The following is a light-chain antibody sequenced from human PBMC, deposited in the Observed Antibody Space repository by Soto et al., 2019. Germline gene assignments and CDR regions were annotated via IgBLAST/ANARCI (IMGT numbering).Light chain of an antibody. CDR2: EVN. J-gene: IGLJ3*02. Sequence: QSALTQPASVSGSPGQSITISCTGTSSDVGSYNYVSWYQQHPGKAPKLMIYEVNNRPSGVSNRFSCSKSGNTAALTISGLQAEDEDNDYCSSYTSISTWVFGGGTQLTVL. V-gene: IGLV2-14*01. CDR3: SSYTSISTWV. CDR1: SSDVGSYNY.